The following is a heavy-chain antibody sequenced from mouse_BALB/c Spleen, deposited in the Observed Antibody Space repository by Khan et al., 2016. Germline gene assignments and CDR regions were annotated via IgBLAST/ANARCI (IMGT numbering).Heavy chain of an antibody. CDR3: ARHYGNYERGWFAY. CDR1: GFTFSSFG. CDR2: ISSGSSST. D-gene: IGHD2-1*01. V-gene: IGHV5-17*02. Sequence: EVELVESGGGLVQPGGSRKLSCAASGFTFSSFGMHWVRQAPEKGLEWVAYISSGSSSTYYDDTVKGRFTISRDNPKNTLFLQMTSLRSEDTAMXYCARHYGNYERGWFAYWGQGTLVTVSA. J-gene: IGHJ3*01.